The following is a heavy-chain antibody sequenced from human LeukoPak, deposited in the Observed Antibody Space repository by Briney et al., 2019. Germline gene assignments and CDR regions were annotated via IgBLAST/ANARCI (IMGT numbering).Heavy chain of an antibody. V-gene: IGHV3-33*01. D-gene: IGHD2-15*01. CDR3: ARIGCTGGNCRPYYYYGMDV. J-gene: IGHJ6*02. Sequence: GGSLRLSCAASGFTFNTYGMHWVRQAPGKGLEWVAIIWYDGSIKYYADSVKGRFTISRDNSKNTMYLQMNSLRGEDTAAYYCARIGCTGGNCRPYYYYGMDVWGQGTTVTVSS. CDR1: GFTFNTYG. CDR2: IWYDGSIK.